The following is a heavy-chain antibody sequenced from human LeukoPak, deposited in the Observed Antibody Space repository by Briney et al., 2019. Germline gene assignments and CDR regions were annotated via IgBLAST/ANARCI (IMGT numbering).Heavy chain of an antibody. J-gene: IGHJ3*02. D-gene: IGHD1-26*01. CDR1: GFTFSYDW. Sequence: GGSLRLSCAASGFTFSYDWMHWVRQAPGKGLVWVARIDTDGSSTTYADSVKGRFTISRDNAKNSLYLQMNSLRAEDTAVYYCATVGATGAFDIWGQGTMVTVSS. CDR2: IDTDGSST. V-gene: IGHV3-74*01. CDR3: ATVGATGAFDI.